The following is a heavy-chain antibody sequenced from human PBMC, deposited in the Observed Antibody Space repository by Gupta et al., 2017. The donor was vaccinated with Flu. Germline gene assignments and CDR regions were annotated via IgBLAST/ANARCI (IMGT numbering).Heavy chain of an antibody. CDR2: ISSGGGST. CDR1: GFTFSDYT. Sequence: EVRLLQSGGGMVQPGGSLRLSCSVSGFTFSDYTMNWVCQGPGTGLEWVASISSGGGSTYYAESMEGRCTISRDNSRNTVYLQMNSLRAEDTAVYFCAKDASSSGYGSLIDFWGQGVQVSVSS. J-gene: IGHJ1*01. D-gene: IGHD3-10*01. CDR3: AKDASSSGYGSLIDF. V-gene: IGHV3-23*01.